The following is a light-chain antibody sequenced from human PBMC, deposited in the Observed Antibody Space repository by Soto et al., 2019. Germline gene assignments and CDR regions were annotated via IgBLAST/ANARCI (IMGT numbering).Light chain of an antibody. CDR1: SSNIGSNT. CDR2: SNN. Sequence: VLTQPPSASGTPGQRVTNSCSGSSSNIGSNTVNWYQQLPGTAPKLLIYSNNQRPSGVPDRFSGSQSGTSASLAISGLQSEDEADYYCAAWDDSLNAYYVFGTGTKVTVL. CDR3: AAWDDSLNAYYV. V-gene: IGLV1-44*01. J-gene: IGLJ1*01.